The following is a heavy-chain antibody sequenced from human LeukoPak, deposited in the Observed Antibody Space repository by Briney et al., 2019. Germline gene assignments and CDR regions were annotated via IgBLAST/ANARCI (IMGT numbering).Heavy chain of an antibody. CDR3: TTGNQYDFWSGYPPFDY. Sequence: GGSLRLSCVASGFTLSGYGMHWVRQAPGKGLEWVGRIKSKIDGGTTDYAAPVKGRFTNSRDDSKNTLYLQMNSLKTEDTAVYYCTTGNQYDFWSGYPPFDYWGQGTLVTVSS. J-gene: IGHJ4*02. D-gene: IGHD3-3*01. V-gene: IGHV3-15*07. CDR1: GFTLSGYG. CDR2: IKSKIDGGTT.